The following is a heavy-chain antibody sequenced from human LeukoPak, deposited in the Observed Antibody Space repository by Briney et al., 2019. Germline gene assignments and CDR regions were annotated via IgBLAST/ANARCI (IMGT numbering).Heavy chain of an antibody. J-gene: IGHJ5*02. CDR1: GFTFSSYA. Sequence: GGSLRLSCAASGFTFSSYAMSWVRQAPGKGLEWVSYISSSSSTIYYADSVKGRFTISRDNAKNSLYLQMNSLRAEDTAVYYCARDGNYYGSGSQWFDPWGQGTLVTVSS. D-gene: IGHD3-10*01. V-gene: IGHV3-48*04. CDR2: ISSSSSTI. CDR3: ARDGNYYGSGSQWFDP.